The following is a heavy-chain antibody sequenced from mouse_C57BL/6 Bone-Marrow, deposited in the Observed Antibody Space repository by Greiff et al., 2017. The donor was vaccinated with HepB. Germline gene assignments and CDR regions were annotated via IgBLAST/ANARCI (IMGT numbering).Heavy chain of an antibody. Sequence: EVQLQESGAELVRPGASVKLSCTASGFNIKDDYMHWVKQRPEQGLEWIGWIDPENGDTEYASKFQGQATITADTSSNTAYLQLSSLTSEDTAVYYCTTKGFDYWGQGTTLTVSS. V-gene: IGHV14-4*01. CDR1: GFNIKDDY. CDR3: TTKGFDY. J-gene: IGHJ2*01. CDR2: IDPENGDT.